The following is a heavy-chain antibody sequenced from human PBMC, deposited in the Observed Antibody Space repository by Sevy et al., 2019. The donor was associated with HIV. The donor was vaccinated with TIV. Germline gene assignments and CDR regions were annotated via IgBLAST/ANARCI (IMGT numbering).Heavy chain of an antibody. J-gene: IGHJ6*03. CDR2: IDPSDSYT. CDR1: GYSFTSYW. Sequence: GESLKISCKGSGYSFTSYWISWVRQMPGKGLEWMGRIDPSDSYTNYSPSFQGHVTISADKSLSTAYLQWSSLKASDTAMYYCARLSSGSNYYYYYMDVWGKGTTVTVSS. D-gene: IGHD6-19*01. CDR3: ARLSSGSNYYYYYMDV. V-gene: IGHV5-10-1*01.